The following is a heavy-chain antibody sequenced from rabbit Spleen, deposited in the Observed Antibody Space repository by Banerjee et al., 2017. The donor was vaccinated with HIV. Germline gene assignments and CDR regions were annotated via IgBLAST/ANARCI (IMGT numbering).Heavy chain of an antibody. D-gene: IGHD4-2*01. V-gene: IGHV1S47*01. CDR3: ARGPAYAGVGYPFNL. CDR2: IYSGGGVK. CDR1: GFDFSNYG. J-gene: IGHJ4*01. Sequence: QEQLVESGGGLVQPGGSLKLSCKASGFDFSNYGVSWVRQAPGKGLEWIGYIYSGGGVKYYAPWVNGRFTISGSASLNTVDLKMTSLTAADTATYFCARGPAYAGVGYPFNLWGPGTLVTVS.